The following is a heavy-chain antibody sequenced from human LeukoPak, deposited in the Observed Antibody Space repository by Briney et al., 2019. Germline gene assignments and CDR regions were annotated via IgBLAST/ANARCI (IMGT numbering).Heavy chain of an antibody. V-gene: IGHV4-34*01. CDR2: INHSGST. CDR3: ATNRDHDYGDNRAYYFDY. D-gene: IGHD4-17*01. J-gene: IGHJ4*02. CDR1: GGSFSGYY. Sequence: PSETLSLTCAVYGGSFSGYYWSWIRQPPGKGLEWIGEINHSGSTNYNPSLTSRVTISVDTSKNQFSLKLSSVTAADTAVYYCATNRDHDYGDNRAYYFDYWGQGTLVTVSS.